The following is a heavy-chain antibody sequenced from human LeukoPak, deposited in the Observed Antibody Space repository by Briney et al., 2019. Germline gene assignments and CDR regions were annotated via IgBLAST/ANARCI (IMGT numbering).Heavy chain of an antibody. V-gene: IGHV4-59*11. Sequence: SETLSPTCTVSGGSISSHYWSWIRQPPGKGLEWIGYIYYSGSTNYNPSLKSRVTISVDTSKNQFSLKLSSVTAADTAVYYCARDLVGATPCWFDPWGQGTLVTVSS. CDR2: IYYSGST. CDR1: GGSISSHY. CDR3: ARDLVGATPCWFDP. J-gene: IGHJ5*02. D-gene: IGHD1-26*01.